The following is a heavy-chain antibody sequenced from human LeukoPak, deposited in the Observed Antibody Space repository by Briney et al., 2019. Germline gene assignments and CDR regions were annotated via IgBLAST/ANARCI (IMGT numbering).Heavy chain of an antibody. CDR3: ARGDSGTYGSAFDI. D-gene: IGHD1-26*01. CDR1: GGSISSYY. J-gene: IGHJ3*02. Sequence: PSETLSLTCTVSGGSISSYYWSWIRQPPGKGLEWIGYIYYSGSTNYNPSLKSRVTISVDTSKNQFSLKLSSMTAADTAVYYCARGDSGTYGSAFDIWGQGTMVTVSS. CDR2: IYYSGST. V-gene: IGHV4-59*01.